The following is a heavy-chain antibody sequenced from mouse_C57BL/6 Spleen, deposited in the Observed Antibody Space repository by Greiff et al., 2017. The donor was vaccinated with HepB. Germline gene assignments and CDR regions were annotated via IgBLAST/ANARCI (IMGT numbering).Heavy chain of an antibody. Sequence: QVHVKQPGAELVMPGASVKLSCKASGYTFTSYWMHWVKQRPGQGLEWIGEIDPSDSYTNYNQKFKGKSTLTVDKSSSTAYMQLSSLTSEDSAVYYCARTYGSSYGAYWGQGTLVTVSA. CDR1: GYTFTSYW. CDR3: ARTYGSSYGAY. CDR2: IDPSDSYT. V-gene: IGHV1-69*01. J-gene: IGHJ3*01. D-gene: IGHD1-1*01.